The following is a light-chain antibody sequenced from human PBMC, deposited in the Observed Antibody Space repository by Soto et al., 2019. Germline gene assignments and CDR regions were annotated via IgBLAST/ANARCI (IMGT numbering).Light chain of an antibody. CDR2: DAS. V-gene: IGKV3-20*01. CDR3: KQYGRSPGLFA. CDR1: QSVSSTY. J-gene: IGKJ3*01. Sequence: EIVLTQSPGTLSLSPGERATLSCRASQSVSSTYLAWYQQKPGQAPRLLIYDASSRATGTPDRFSGSGSGTDFTLTITRLEPEDFAVYYCKQYGRSPGLFAFGPGTKVDIK.